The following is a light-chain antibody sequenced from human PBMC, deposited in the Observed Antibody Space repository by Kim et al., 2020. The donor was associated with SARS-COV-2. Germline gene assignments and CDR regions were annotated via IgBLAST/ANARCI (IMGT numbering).Light chain of an antibody. V-gene: IGKV1-27*01. J-gene: IGKJ1*01. Sequence: DIQMAQSPSSLSASVGDRVTITCRASQGISNSLAWYRQKPGKVPMLLIYGASTLQSDVPSRFSGSGSGTDFTLTISSLQPEDAATYYCQKYNSAPWTFGQGTKVDIK. CDR2: GAS. CDR3: QKYNSAPWT. CDR1: QGISNS.